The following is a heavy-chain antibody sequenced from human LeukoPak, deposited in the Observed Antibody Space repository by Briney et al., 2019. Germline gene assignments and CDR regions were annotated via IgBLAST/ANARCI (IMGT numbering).Heavy chain of an antibody. CDR3: ARVRDGYNPRLRILEYYFDS. V-gene: IGHV7-4-1*02. CDR2: INTYTGNP. J-gene: IGHJ4*02. D-gene: IGHD5-24*01. CDR1: GYTFTSYA. Sequence: ASVKVSCKASGYTFTSYAMNWVRQAPGQGLEWMGWINTYTGNPTYAQGFTGRFVFSLDTSVSTAYLQISSLKAEDSAVYYCARVRDGYNPRLRILEYYFDSWGQGTLVTVSS.